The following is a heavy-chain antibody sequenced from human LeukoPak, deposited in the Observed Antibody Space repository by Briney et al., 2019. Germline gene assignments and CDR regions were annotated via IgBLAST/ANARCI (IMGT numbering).Heavy chain of an antibody. D-gene: IGHD2-2*01. V-gene: IGHV3-30*03. CDR2: ISYDGCSK. J-gene: IGHJ5*02. CDR3: ARDHQLQNGKRFDP. Sequence: PGRSLRLSCAASGFPFSSYGMHWVRQAPGKGLEWVAAISYDGCSKLYADSVKGRFSVPRDNSKHTLYLQMSRLRPEDTAVYYCARDHQLQNGKRFDPWGQGTLVTVSS. CDR1: GFPFSSYG.